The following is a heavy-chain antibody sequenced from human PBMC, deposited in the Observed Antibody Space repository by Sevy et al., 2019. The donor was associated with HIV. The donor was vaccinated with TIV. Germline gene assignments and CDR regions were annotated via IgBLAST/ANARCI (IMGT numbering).Heavy chain of an antibody. CDR1: GFTFDDYA. J-gene: IGHJ3*02. D-gene: IGHD2-2*01. CDR2: ISWNSGSI. CDR3: AKAGGHQLRGNAFDI. Sequence: GGSLRLSCAASGFTFDDYAMHWVRQAPGKGLEWVSGISWNSGSIGYADSVKGRFTISRDNAKNSLYLQMNSLRAEDTALYYFAKAGGHQLRGNAFDIWGQGTMVTVSS. V-gene: IGHV3-9*01.